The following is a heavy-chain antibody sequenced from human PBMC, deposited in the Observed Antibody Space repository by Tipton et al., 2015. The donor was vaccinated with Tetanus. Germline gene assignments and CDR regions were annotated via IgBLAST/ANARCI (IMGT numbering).Heavy chain of an antibody. Sequence: SLRLSCAASGFTFTSYAMSWVRQAPGKGLEWVSVISGSGGSTYYADSVKGRFTISRDNSKNTLYLQMNSLRAEDTAVYYCAKEVDVSSGWRNFDYWGQGTLVTVSS. CDR2: ISGSGGST. D-gene: IGHD6-19*01. V-gene: IGHV3-23*01. CDR3: AKEVDVSSGWRNFDY. CDR1: GFTFTSYA. J-gene: IGHJ4*02.